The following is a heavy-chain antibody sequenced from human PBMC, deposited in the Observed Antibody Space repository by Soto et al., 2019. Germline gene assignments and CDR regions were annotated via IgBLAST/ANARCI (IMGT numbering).Heavy chain of an antibody. J-gene: IGHJ4*02. Sequence: EVQLLESGGGLVQPGGSLRLSCAASGFTFSNYAMNWVRQAPGKGLEWVSAISNSFSDGNTHYADSVKGRFTISRDNDKNTVFLELNSLRAEDTAVYYCAKVFSPEGGNYFDHWGQGTLVTVSS. CDR3: AKVFSPEGGNYFDH. V-gene: IGHV3-23*01. CDR1: GFTFSNYA. CDR2: ISNSFSDGNT.